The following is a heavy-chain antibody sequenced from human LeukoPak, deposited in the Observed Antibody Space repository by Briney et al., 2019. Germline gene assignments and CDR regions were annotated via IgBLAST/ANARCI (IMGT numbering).Heavy chain of an antibody. V-gene: IGHV3-7*03. CDR3: AKVRAPSGWFNSDY. D-gene: IGHD6-19*01. Sequence: GGSLRLSCAASGFTFSSYAMHWVRQAPGKGLEWVANIKQDGSEKYYVDSVKGRFTISRDNAKNSLYLQMNSLRVEDTAAYYCAKVRAPSGWFNSDYWGQGTLVTVSS. CDR1: GFTFSSYA. CDR2: IKQDGSEK. J-gene: IGHJ4*02.